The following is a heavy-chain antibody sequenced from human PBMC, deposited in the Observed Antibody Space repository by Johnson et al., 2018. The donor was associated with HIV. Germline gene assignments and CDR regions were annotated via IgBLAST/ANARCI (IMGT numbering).Heavy chain of an antibody. J-gene: IGHJ3*02. D-gene: IGHD7-27*01. CDR1: GFVLSDSH. CDR3: ASVADWGSAYDAFDI. Sequence: VQLVESGGDLVKPGGSLRLSCVASGFVLSDSHMSWVRQAPGKGLEWVALISYDGSNKLYADSVKGRFSISRDNSRNTLYLQLNSLRTVDTAMYYCASVADWGSAYDAFDIWGQGTLVTVSS. CDR2: ISYDGSNK. V-gene: IGHV3-30-3*01.